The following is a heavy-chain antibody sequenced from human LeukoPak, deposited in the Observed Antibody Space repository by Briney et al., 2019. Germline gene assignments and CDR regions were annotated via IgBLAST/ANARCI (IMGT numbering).Heavy chain of an antibody. D-gene: IGHD2-21*01. CDR2: INPNSGGT. CDR1: GYTFTGAY. V-gene: IGHV1-2*02. J-gene: IGHJ4*02. Sequence: ASVKVSCKASGYTFTGAYMHWVRQAPGQGLEWMGWINPNSGGTQFAQKFQGRVTMTRDTSISTAYMELDRLRSDDTAVYYCARVLFNSGYDFWGQGTLSPSPQ. CDR3: ARVLFNSGYDF.